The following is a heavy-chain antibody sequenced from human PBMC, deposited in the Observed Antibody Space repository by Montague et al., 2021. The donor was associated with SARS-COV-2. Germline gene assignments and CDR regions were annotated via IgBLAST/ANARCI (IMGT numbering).Heavy chain of an antibody. Sequence: SLRLSCAASGFTFSSYGMHWVRQAPGKGLEWVVVIWYDGSNKYYADSVKGRFTISRDNSKNTLYLQMNSLRAEDTAVYYCARDSDYYYYGMDVWGQGTTVTVSS. V-gene: IGHV3-33*08. CDR2: IWYDGSNK. J-gene: IGHJ6*02. D-gene: IGHD3-10*01. CDR1: GFTFSSYG. CDR3: ARDSDYYYYGMDV.